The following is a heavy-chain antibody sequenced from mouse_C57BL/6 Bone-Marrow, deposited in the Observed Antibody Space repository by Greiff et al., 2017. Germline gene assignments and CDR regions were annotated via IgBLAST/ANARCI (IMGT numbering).Heavy chain of an antibody. CDR1: GYTFTSYG. CDR2: IYPRSGNT. Sequence: VQLQQSGAELARPGASVKLSCKASGYTFTSYGISWVKPRTGPGLEWIGEIYPRSGNTYYNEKFKVKATLTADKSSSTAYSELLSLTSEDSSVYFCAREVTGTLDYWGQVTTLTVSS. V-gene: IGHV1-81*01. D-gene: IGHD4-1*01. J-gene: IGHJ2*01. CDR3: AREVTGTLDY.